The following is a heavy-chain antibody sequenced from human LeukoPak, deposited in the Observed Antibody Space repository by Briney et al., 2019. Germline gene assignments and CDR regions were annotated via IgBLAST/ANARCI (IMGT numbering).Heavy chain of an antibody. V-gene: IGHV3-7*01. CDR1: GFTFSSYW. J-gene: IGHJ4*02. D-gene: IGHD1-26*01. CDR2: IKQDGSEK. Sequence: PGGSLRLSCAASGFTFSSYWMSWVRQAPGKGLEWVANIKQDGSEKYYVDSVKGRFTISRENAKNSLSLQMNSLRAEDTAVYYCAREPGLEWELLEPFDYWGQGTLVTVSS. CDR3: AREPGLEWELLEPFDY.